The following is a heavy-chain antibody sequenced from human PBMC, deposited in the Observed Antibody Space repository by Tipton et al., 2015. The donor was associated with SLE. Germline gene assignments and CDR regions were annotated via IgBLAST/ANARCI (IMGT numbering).Heavy chain of an antibody. D-gene: IGHD2-15*01. CDR2: ISSNGGST. Sequence: SLRLSCAASGFTFSDYYMHWVRQAPGKGLEYVSAISSNGGSTYYADSVKGRFTISRDNSKNTLYLQMGSLRAEDMAVYYCAKDRDCSGGSCYWGQGTLVTVSS. V-gene: IGHV3-64*02. CDR3: AKDRDCSGGSCY. CDR1: GFTFSDYY. J-gene: IGHJ4*02.